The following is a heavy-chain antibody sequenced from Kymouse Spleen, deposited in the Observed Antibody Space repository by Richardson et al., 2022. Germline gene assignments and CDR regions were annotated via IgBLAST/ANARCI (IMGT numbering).Heavy chain of an antibody. V-gene: IGHV4-59*01. J-gene: IGHJ4*02. D-gene: IGHD5-18,IGHD1-26*01,IGHD5-18*01. Sequence: QVQLQESGPGLVKPSETLSLTCTVSGGSISSYYWSWIRQPPGKGLEWIGYIYYSGSTNYNPSLKSRVTISVDTSKNQFSLKLSSVTAADTAVYYCAREGSYGLFDYWGQGTLVTVSS. CDR3: AREGSYGLFDY. CDR2: IYYSGST. CDR1: GGSISSYY.